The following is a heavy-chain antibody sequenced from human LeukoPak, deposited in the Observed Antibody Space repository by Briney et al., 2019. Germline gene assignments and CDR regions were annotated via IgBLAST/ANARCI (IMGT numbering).Heavy chain of an antibody. V-gene: IGHV5-51*01. J-gene: IGHJ4*02. CDR1: GYRFINYW. Sequence: GESLKISCKGSGYRFINYWIGWVRQMPGKGLEWMGIIYHGDSEARYSPSFQGQVTISADKSISTAYLQWSSLKASDSAMYYCARWATSDTGLDYWGQGTLVTVSS. D-gene: IGHD1-1*01. CDR2: IYHGDSEA. CDR3: ARWATSDTGLDY.